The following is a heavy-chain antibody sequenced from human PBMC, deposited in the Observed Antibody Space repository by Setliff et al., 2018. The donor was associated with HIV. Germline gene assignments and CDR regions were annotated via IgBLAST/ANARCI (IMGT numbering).Heavy chain of an antibody. J-gene: IGHJ4*01. Sequence: GGSLRLSCGASGFTFSSFAMNWVRHAPGKGLEWVSAVSGSGTATEYADSVKGRFTIARDNSKNTLYLQMNGLRVEDTAVYYCAKDGISGGAYPPYYFDYWGHGTLVTVSS. D-gene: IGHD2-15*01. CDR3: AKDGISGGAYPPYYFDY. CDR2: VSGSGTAT. V-gene: IGHV3-23*01. CDR1: GFTFSSFA.